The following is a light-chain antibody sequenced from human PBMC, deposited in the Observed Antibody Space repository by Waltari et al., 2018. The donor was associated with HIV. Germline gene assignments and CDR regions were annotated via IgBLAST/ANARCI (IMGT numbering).Light chain of an antibody. Sequence: QLLLTQPPSASASLGASLKLTCTLSTGHSNYAIAWHQQQPGKGPRYLMKVDIDGSHTRGDGVPDRFSGSTSGADHYLTISSLQSEDEADYYCQAWGTGIRVFGGGTKLTVL. J-gene: IGLJ3*02. CDR1: TGHSNYA. V-gene: IGLV4-69*01. CDR2: VDIDGSH. CDR3: QAWGTGIRV.